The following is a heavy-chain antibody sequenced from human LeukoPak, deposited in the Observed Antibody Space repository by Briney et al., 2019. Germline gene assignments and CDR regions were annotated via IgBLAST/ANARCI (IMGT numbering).Heavy chain of an antibody. Sequence: SETLSLTCAVYGGSFSGYYWSWIRQPPGKGLEWIGEINHSGSTNYNPSLKSRVTISVDTSKNQFSLKLSSVTAEDTAVYYCATNSWVSGFDYWGQGTLVTVSS. D-gene: IGHD1-26*01. J-gene: IGHJ4*02. CDR1: GGSFSGYY. CDR3: ATNSWVSGFDY. V-gene: IGHV4-34*01. CDR2: INHSGST.